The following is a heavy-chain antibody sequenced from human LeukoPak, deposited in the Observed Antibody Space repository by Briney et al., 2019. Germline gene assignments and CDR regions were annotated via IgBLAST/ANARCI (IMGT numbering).Heavy chain of an antibody. Sequence: ASVKVSCKASGGTFSSYAISWVRQAPGQGLEWMGGIIPIFGTANYAQTFQGRVTITADESTSTAYMELSSLRSEDTAVYYCAREGSYCSGGSCYYDYWGQGTLVTVSS. CDR2: IIPIFGTA. V-gene: IGHV1-69*13. D-gene: IGHD2-15*01. J-gene: IGHJ4*02. CDR1: GGTFSSYA. CDR3: AREGSYCSGGSCYYDY.